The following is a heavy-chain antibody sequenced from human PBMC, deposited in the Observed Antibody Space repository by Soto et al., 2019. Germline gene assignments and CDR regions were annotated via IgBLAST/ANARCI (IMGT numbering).Heavy chain of an antibody. Sequence: GASVKVSCKASGFTFTSSAMQWVRQARGQRLEWIGWIVVGSGNTNYAQKFQERVTITRDMSTSTAYMELSSLRSEDTAVCYCAAGYGDYGDYDAFDIWGQGTMVTVSS. J-gene: IGHJ3*02. D-gene: IGHD4-17*01. CDR3: AAGYGDYGDYDAFDI. CDR1: GFTFTSSA. CDR2: IVVGSGNT. V-gene: IGHV1-58*02.